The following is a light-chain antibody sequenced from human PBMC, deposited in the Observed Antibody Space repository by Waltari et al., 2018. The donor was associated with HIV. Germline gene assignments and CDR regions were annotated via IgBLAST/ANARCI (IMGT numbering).Light chain of an antibody. V-gene: IGLV3-1*01. CDR1: KLGDKY. Sequence: SYELTQPPSVSVSPGQTASIPCSGDKLGDKYAWWYQQKPGQSPVLVIYKDGKRPSGITERFSGFNSGNTATLTISGTQAMDEADYYCQAWDSDTPKVFGGGTKLTVL. CDR3: QAWDSDTPKV. J-gene: IGLJ2*01. CDR2: KDG.